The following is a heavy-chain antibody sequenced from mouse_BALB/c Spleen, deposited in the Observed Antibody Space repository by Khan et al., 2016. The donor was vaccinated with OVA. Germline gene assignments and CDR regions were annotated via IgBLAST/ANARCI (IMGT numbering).Heavy chain of an antibody. J-gene: IGHJ3*01. V-gene: IGHV1S135*01. Sequence: VQLKQSGPELMKPGASVKISCKASGYSFTSYYIHWVKQSPGKSLEWIGYIDPFNGGTSYNPKFKGKATLTVDKSSSTAYMHLSSLTSDDSAVYYWARHDYVAWFAYWGQGTLVTVSA. CDR1: GYSFTSYY. CDR3: ARHDYVAWFAY. CDR2: IDPFNGGT. D-gene: IGHD2-4*01.